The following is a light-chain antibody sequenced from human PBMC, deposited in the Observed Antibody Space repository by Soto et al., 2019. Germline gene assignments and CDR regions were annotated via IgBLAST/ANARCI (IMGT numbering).Light chain of an antibody. J-gene: IGKJ1*01. CDR2: GAS. CDR1: QSVSSSY. Sequence: EIVLTQSPGTLSLSPEERATLSCRASQSVSSSYLAWYQQKPGQAPRLLMYGASSRATGIPDRFSGSGSGTDFTLTISRLEPEDFAVYYCQHYRTFGQGTKV. V-gene: IGKV3-20*01. CDR3: QHYRT.